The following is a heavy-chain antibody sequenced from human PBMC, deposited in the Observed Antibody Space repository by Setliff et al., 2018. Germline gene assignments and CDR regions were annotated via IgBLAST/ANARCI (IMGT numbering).Heavy chain of an antibody. Sequence: PSETLSLTCTVSGGSISSSSYQWGWVRQTPGKGLEWIGSIYYSGTAYYNPSLKSRVTISVDTSKNQFSLQVTSVTATDTAVYYCARHEFVGGYYGSVTYRHFDYWGQGILGTSPQ. J-gene: IGHJ4*02. CDR1: GGSISSSSYQ. CDR3: ARHEFVGGYYGSVTYRHFDY. CDR2: IYYSGTA. D-gene: IGHD3-10*01. V-gene: IGHV4-39*01.